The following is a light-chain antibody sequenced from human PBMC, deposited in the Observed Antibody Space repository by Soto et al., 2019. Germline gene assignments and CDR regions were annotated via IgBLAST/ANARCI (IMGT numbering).Light chain of an antibody. Sequence: EVVLTQSPATLSSSPGESVTLSCRASQNIDTYLAWYQQRPGQAPRLLIYDASYRAVGIPSRFSGSGSGTDFTLNISSLEPADFAMYHCQQRHNWPLTFGGGTKVE. CDR3: QQRHNWPLT. CDR2: DAS. V-gene: IGKV3-11*01. J-gene: IGKJ4*01. CDR1: QNIDTY.